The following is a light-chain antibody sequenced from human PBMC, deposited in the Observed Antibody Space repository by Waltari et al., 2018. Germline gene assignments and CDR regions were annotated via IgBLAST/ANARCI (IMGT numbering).Light chain of an antibody. CDR2: LGS. V-gene: IGKV2-28*01. CDR1: SFLHRNRNNF. CDR3: MQSLQSLWT. J-gene: IGKJ1*01. Sequence: SFLHRNRNNFSVWYLQMPGQSPLLLIYLGSKRVSGLPDRFIGSRSSSNFTLRISRVESEDVGVYYCMQSLQSLWTFVPGTKVDIK.